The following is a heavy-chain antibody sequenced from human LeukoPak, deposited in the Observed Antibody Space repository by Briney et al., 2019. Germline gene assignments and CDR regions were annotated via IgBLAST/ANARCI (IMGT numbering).Heavy chain of an antibody. D-gene: IGHD2-15*01. Sequence: GGSLRLSCATSGFTFGYYEMNWVRQAPGKGLEWVSYIKSSGSSIYYADSVKGRFTISRDNAKNSLCLQMNSLRPEDTAIYYCARGGRCSGDNCYATLYDYWGQGTVVTVSS. CDR1: GFTFGYYE. CDR3: ARGGRCSGDNCYATLYDY. CDR2: IKSSGSSI. V-gene: IGHV3-48*03. J-gene: IGHJ4*02.